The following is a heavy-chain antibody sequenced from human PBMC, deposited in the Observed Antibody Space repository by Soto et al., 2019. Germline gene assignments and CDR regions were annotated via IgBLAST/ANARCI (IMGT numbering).Heavy chain of an antibody. CDR2: IYYSGST. CDR3: ARDRYGSSWGPYYHGMDV. J-gene: IGHJ6*02. Sequence: QVQLQESGPGLVKPSQTLSLTCTVSGGSISSGGYYWSWIRQHPGKGLEWIGYIYYSGSTYYNPSLKSRGTISEDTSKNQFSLKLSSVTAADTAVYYCARDRYGSSWGPYYHGMDVWGQGTTVTVSS. V-gene: IGHV4-31*03. D-gene: IGHD6-13*01. CDR1: GGSISSGGYY.